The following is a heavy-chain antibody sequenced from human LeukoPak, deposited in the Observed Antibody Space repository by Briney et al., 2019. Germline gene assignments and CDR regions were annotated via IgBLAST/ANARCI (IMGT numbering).Heavy chain of an antibody. CDR1: GGSISSYY. D-gene: IGHD3-22*01. Sequence: SETLSLTCTVYGGSISSYYWSWIRQPPGKGLEWIGYIYYSGSTNYNPSLKGRVTISVDTSKNQFSLKLSSVTAADTAVYYCASPYYYDSSGYYPFGYWGQGTPVTVSS. V-gene: IGHV4-59*01. CDR2: IYYSGST. J-gene: IGHJ4*02. CDR3: ASPYYYDSSGYYPFGY.